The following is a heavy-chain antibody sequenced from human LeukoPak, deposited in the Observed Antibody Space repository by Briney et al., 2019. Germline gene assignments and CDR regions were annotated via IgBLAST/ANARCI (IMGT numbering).Heavy chain of an antibody. D-gene: IGHD3-10*01. CDR3: TRDYDAYGSGYEH. CDR1: GFTFGDYA. J-gene: IGHJ4*02. Sequence: QAGGSLRLSCTASGFTFGDYAMGWFRQAPGKGLEWVGFIRSKAYSGTTEYAASVKGRFTISRDESKSIAYLQMNSLKTEDTAVYYCTRDYDAYGSGYEHWGQGTQVTVSS. V-gene: IGHV3-49*03. CDR2: IRSKAYSGTT.